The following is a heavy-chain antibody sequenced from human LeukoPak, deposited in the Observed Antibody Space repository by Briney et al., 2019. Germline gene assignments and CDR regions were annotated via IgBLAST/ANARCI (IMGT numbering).Heavy chain of an antibody. CDR3: ARESSRDKYNWFDP. CDR1: GYSFTSYG. D-gene: IGHD2/OR15-2a*01. Sequence: ASVKVSCKASGYSFTSYGISWVRQAPGQGLEWMEWISAYNGNTNYAQKLQGRVTMTTDTSTSTAYMELRSLRSDDTAVYYCARESSRDKYNWFDPWGQGTLVTVSS. J-gene: IGHJ5*02. CDR2: ISAYNGNT. V-gene: IGHV1-18*01.